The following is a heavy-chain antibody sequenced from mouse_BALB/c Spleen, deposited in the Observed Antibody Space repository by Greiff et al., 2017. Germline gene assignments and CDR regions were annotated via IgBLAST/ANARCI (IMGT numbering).Heavy chain of an antibody. D-gene: IGHD3-1*01. CDR3: ARGGYGAMDY. CDR1: GYSITSDYA. CDR2: ISYSGST. J-gene: IGHJ4*01. V-gene: IGHV3-2*02. Sequence: VQLKESGPGLVKPSQSLSLTCTVTGYSITSDYAWNWIRQFPGNKLEWMGYISYSGSTSYNPSLKSRISITRDTSKNQFFLQLNSVTTEDTATYYCARGGYGAMDYWGQGTSVTVSS.